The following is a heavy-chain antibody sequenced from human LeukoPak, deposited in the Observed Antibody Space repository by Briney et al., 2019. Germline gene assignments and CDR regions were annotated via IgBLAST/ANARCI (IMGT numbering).Heavy chain of an antibody. Sequence: PSETLSLTCIVSGDSINNKTYYWGWIRQPPGKGLEWIGDINRSGRAVYNTSLKSRVIISVDTSKNQFSLKVNSVTAADTAVYYCARHKIVITMLGVHRWFDPWGQGTLVTVSS. J-gene: IGHJ5*02. V-gene: IGHV4-39*01. CDR3: ARHKIVITMLGVHRWFDP. CDR2: INRSGRA. CDR1: GDSINNKTYY. D-gene: IGHD3-3*01.